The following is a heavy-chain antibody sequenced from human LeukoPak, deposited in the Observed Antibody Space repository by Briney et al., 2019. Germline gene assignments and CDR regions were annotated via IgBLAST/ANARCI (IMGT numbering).Heavy chain of an antibody. CDR3: ARAPRTYDFWSGYYPY. CDR1: GYTFTSYD. CDR2: RNPNSGNT. V-gene: IGHV1-8*01. J-gene: IGHJ4*02. Sequence: ASVKLSCKASGYTFTSYDINWVRQAAGHGLEWMGWRNPNSGNTGYAQKFQGRVTMTRNTSISTAYMELSRLRSEDTAVYYCARAPRTYDFWSGYYPYWGQGTLVTVSS. D-gene: IGHD3-3*01.